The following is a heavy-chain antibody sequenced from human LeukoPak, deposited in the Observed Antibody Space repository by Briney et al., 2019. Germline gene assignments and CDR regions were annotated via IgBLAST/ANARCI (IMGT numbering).Heavy chain of an antibody. V-gene: IGHV3-21*01. Sequence: PEGSLRLSCAASGFTFSSYSMNWVRQAPGKGLEWVSSISSSSSYIYYADSVKGRFTISRDNAKNSLYLQMNSLRAEDTAVYYCARGYRDYWMGDYWGQGTLVTVSS. D-gene: IGHD4-17*01. CDR1: GFTFSSYS. CDR3: ARGYRDYWMGDY. J-gene: IGHJ4*02. CDR2: ISSSSSYI.